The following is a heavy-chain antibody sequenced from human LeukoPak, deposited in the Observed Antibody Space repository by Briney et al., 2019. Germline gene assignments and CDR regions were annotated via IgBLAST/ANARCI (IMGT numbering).Heavy chain of an antibody. V-gene: IGHV3-21*05. CDR3: ARALNTAVDY. CDR2: ISSSSSYI. Sequence: PGGSLRLSCAASGFTFSSYSMNWVRQAPGKGLEWVSYISSSSSYIYYADSVKGRFTISRDNAKNSLYLQMNSLRAEDTAVYYCARALNTAVDYWGQGTLVTVSS. D-gene: IGHD5-18*01. J-gene: IGHJ4*02. CDR1: GFTFSSYS.